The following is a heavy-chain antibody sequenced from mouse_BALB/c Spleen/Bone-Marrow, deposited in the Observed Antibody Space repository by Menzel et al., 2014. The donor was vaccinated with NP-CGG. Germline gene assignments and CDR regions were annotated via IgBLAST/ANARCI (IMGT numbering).Heavy chain of an antibody. CDR2: IWAGGGS. CDR3: ARGTPPWFAY. J-gene: IGHJ3*01. CDR1: GFSLTSYG. Sequence: VQLQQSGPGLVAPSQSLSITCSVSGFSLTSYGVHWVRQPPGKGLEWLGVIWAGGGSIYNSALMSRLSISKDNSKSQVFLKVNKLQTEDPASYFCARGTPPWFAYWGQGTLVTVSA. V-gene: IGHV2-9*02.